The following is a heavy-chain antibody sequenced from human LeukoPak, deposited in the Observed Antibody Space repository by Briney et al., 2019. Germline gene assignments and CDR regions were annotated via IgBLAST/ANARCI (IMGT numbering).Heavy chain of an antibody. V-gene: IGHV1-8*02. CDR1: GGTFSSYA. J-gene: IGHJ5*02. D-gene: IGHD3-3*01. Sequence: ASVKVSCKASGGTFSSYAINWVRQATGQGLEWMGWMNPNSGNTGYAQKFQGRVTMTRNTSISTAYMELSSLRSEDTAVYYCARGELRFLEWLLPAYNWFDPWGQGTLVTVSS. CDR2: MNPNSGNT. CDR3: ARGELRFLEWLLPAYNWFDP.